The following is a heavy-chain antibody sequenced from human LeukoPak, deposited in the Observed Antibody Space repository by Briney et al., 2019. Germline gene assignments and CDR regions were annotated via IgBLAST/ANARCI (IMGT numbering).Heavy chain of an antibody. CDR2: IYDGGSA. Sequence: GGSLRLSCAASGFTVSSKYISWVRQAPGKGLEWVSVIYDGGSADYADSVKGRFTISRDNSKSKVFLQMNSQRVEDTAVYYCAREASYSSSWWYFDHWGQGTLVTVSS. V-gene: IGHV3-66*01. CDR1: GFTVSSKY. J-gene: IGHJ4*02. D-gene: IGHD6-13*01. CDR3: AREASYSSSWWYFDH.